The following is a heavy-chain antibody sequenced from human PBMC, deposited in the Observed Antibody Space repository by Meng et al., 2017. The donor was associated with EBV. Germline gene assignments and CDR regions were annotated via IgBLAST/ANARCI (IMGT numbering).Heavy chain of an antibody. CDR3: ASESGRGYTPDY. CDR2: FLPRLGAP. Sequence: QVRLVQSVAVVKKPGWSVKVSCKTSGGPFRYYAISWVRQDPGQGLEWLGGFLPRLGAPNYAQKFHGRVKITADESTSTHYMDLSSLRSEDTAIYYCASESGRGYTPDYWGQGTLVTVSS. CDR1: GGPFRYYA. J-gene: IGHJ4*02. V-gene: IGHV1-69*01. D-gene: IGHD3-10*01.